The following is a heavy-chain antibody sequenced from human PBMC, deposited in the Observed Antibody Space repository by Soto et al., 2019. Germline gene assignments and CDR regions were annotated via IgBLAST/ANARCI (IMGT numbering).Heavy chain of an antibody. V-gene: IGHV3-30*18. CDR1: GFTFSSYG. Sequence: GGSLRLSCAASGFTFSSYGMHWVRQAPGKGLEWVAVISYDGSNKYYADSVKGRFTISRDNSKNTLYLQMNSLRAEDTAVYYCAKDRAMVRGVMGSYGMDVWGQGTTVTVSS. D-gene: IGHD3-10*01. CDR3: AKDRAMVRGVMGSYGMDV. CDR2: ISYDGSNK. J-gene: IGHJ6*02.